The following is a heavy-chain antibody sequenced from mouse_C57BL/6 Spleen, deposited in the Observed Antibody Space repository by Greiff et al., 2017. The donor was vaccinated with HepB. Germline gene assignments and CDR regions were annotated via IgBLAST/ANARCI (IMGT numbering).Heavy chain of an antibody. V-gene: IGHV1-61*01. Sequence: QVQLQQPGAELVRPGSSVKLSCKASGYTFTSYWMDWVKQRPGQGLEWIGNIYPSDSETHYNQKFKDKATLTVDKSSSTAYMQLSSLTSEDSAVYYCARGGHGNWDYWGQGTTLTVSS. CDR1: GYTFTSYW. D-gene: IGHD2-1*01. CDR2: IYPSDSET. CDR3: ARGGHGNWDY. J-gene: IGHJ2*01.